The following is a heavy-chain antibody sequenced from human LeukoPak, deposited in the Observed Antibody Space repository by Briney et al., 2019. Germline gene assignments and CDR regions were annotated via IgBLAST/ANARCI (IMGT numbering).Heavy chain of an antibody. CDR2: INPNSGRT. CDR1: GYIFSGYY. J-gene: IGHJ4*02. CDR3: ARLGYSSGSDN. Sequence: GASVKVSCKASGYIFSGYYMHWVRQAPGQGLEWMGWINPNSGRTNYAQKFQGRVTMTRDTSISTAYMELSRLISDGTAVYYCARLGYSSGSDNWGQGTLVTVSS. V-gene: IGHV1-2*02. D-gene: IGHD6-19*01.